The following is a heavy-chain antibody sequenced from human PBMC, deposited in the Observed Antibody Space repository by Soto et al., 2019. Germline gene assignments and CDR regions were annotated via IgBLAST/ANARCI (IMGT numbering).Heavy chain of an antibody. CDR2: LRNKANSYTT. D-gene: IGHD2-15*01. J-gene: IGHJ4*02. CDR1: GCTFSDHY. Sequence: EVQLVESGGGLVQPGRSLRLSCVASGCTFSDHYMDWVRQAPGKGLEWVGRLRNKANSYTTEYAASVKGRFTISRDDSKNSLYLQMNSLKTEDTAVYYCIRSSITSTPYYFDYWGQGTLVTVSS. V-gene: IGHV3-72*01. CDR3: IRSSITSTPYYFDY.